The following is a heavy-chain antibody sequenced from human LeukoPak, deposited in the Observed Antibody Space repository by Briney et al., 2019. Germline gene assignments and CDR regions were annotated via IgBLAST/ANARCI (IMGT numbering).Heavy chain of an antibody. Sequence: GGSLRLSCAASGFTFSSYAMHWVRQAPGKGLEWVAVISYDGSNKYYADSVKGRFTISRDNPKNTLYLQMNSLRAEDTAVYYCARDAVLRFLEWLVDYWGQGTLVTVSS. J-gene: IGHJ4*02. CDR1: GFTFSSYA. CDR3: ARDAVLRFLEWLVDY. V-gene: IGHV3-30-3*01. D-gene: IGHD3-3*01. CDR2: ISYDGSNK.